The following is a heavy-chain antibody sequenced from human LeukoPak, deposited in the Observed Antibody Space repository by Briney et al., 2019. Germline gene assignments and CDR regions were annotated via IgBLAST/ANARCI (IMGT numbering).Heavy chain of an antibody. CDR3: ASRPADTTWYGVFDY. J-gene: IGHJ4*02. D-gene: IGHD3-10*01. CDR2: IFNTGNT. V-gene: IGHV4-59*11. CDR1: GGSINSHY. Sequence: SETLFLTCSVSGGSINSHYWSWIRQPPGKRLEWIGYIFNTGNTNYNPSLASRVTMSVDTSRAQFFLRLSPVTAADTAIYYCASRPADTTWYGVFDYWSQGMLVTVSS.